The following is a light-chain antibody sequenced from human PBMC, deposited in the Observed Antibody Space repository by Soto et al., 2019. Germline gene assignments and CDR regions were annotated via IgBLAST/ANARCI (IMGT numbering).Light chain of an antibody. V-gene: IGLV2-14*03. CDR2: DVN. Sequence: QSALTQPASVSGSPGQSITISCTGTSSDIGAYNFVSWYQQHPGKAPQLMLYDVNIRPSGVSNRFSGSKSGNTASLTISGLQAEDEADYYCTSWTTSNTMIFGGGTKLTVL. J-gene: IGLJ2*01. CDR1: SSDIGAYNF. CDR3: TSWTTSNTMI.